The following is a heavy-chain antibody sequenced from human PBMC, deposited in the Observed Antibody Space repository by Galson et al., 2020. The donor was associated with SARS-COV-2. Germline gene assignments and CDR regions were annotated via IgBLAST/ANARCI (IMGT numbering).Heavy chain of an antibody. Sequence: GESLKISCAASGFTFNSYNKNWVRQAPGKGLEWVSSISSSSRYINYVDSVKGRFTISRDNAKSSLYLQMDSLRAEDTAVYYCATRHASNTILVASHAFDIWGQGTMVTVAS. CDR2: ISSSSRYI. CDR3: ATRHASNTILVASHAFDI. CDR1: GFTFNSYN. J-gene: IGHJ3*02. D-gene: IGHD3-9*01. V-gene: IGHV3-21*06.